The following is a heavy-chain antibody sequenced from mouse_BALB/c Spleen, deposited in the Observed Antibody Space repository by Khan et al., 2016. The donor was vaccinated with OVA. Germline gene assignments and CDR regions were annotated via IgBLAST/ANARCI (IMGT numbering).Heavy chain of an antibody. CDR1: GFKFKDTY. V-gene: IGHV14-3*02. Sequence: EVQLQESGAELVKPGASVKLSCTGSGFKFKDTYIHWVQQRPEQGLEWLGRIDPANGNTKYDPKLQGKAIITADTSSNTVYLQLSSLTSEDTAVYYCSDSVFLEGVAYWGQGTSVTVSA. CDR2: IDPANGNT. CDR3: SDSVFLEGVAY. J-gene: IGHJ4*01. D-gene: IGHD2-10*02.